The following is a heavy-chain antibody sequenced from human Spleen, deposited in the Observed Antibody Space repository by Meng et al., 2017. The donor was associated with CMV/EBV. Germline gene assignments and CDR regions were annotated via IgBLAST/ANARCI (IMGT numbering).Heavy chain of an antibody. CDR1: RFTFSNYW. CDR2: IKQDGSEM. D-gene: IGHD5-12*01. V-gene: IGHV3-7*01. CDR3: ARASGGKYSGYDYTFDY. Sequence: GESLKISCAASRFTFSNYWMHWVRQAPGRGLEWVANIKQDGSEMYYVDSVKGRFTISRDNAKNSLYLQMNSLRAEDTAVYYCARASGGKYSGYDYTFDYWGQGTLVTVSS. J-gene: IGHJ4*02.